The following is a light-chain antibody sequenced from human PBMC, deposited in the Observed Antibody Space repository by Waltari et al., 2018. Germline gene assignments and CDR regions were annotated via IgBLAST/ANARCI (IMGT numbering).Light chain of an antibody. J-gene: IGKJ1*01. V-gene: IGKV1-39*01. CDR1: QSVKNY. Sequence: DIQMTQSPSSLSASVGDRVTITCRATQSVKNYVNWYQQKPGKVPNLLIYAAFSLGEAVPSRFSGSGSGTDFTLSITSLQPEDFATYYCQQSLTTPWTFGQGTRVEVK. CDR3: QQSLTTPWT. CDR2: AAF.